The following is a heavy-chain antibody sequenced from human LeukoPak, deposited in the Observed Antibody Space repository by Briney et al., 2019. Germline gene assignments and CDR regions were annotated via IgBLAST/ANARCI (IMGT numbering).Heavy chain of an antibody. J-gene: IGHJ6*03. CDR1: GGSISSSSYY. Sequence: PSETLSLTCTVSGGSISSSSYYWGWIRQPPGKGLEWIGSIYYSGSTYYNPPLKSRVTISVDTSKNQFSLKLSSVTAADTAVYYCARLYVYYYYMDVWGKGTTVTVSS. CDR3: ARLYVYYYYMDV. D-gene: IGHD2-8*01. V-gene: IGHV4-39*01. CDR2: IYYSGST.